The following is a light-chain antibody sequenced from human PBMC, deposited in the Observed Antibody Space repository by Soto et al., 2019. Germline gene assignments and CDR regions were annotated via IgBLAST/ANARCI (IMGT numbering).Light chain of an antibody. CDR3: QQYGDWPGA. Sequence: EIVMTQSPPTLSVSPGERATLSCRASQSVGSKLAWYQQRPGQAPRLLIYDASNRATGIPARFSGSGSGTEFSLTISSLQSEDFAVSSCQQYGDWPGAFGGGTKVEIK. CDR2: DAS. J-gene: IGKJ4*01. CDR1: QSVGSK. V-gene: IGKV3D-15*01.